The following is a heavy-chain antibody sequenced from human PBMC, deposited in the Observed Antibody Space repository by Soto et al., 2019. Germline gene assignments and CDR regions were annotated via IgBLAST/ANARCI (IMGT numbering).Heavy chain of an antibody. CDR2: ISGSGGST. CDR3: ATRDIVVVVAVLDVMAV. D-gene: IGHD2-15*01. V-gene: IGHV3-23*01. CDR1: GFTFSSYA. Sequence: GGSLRLSCAASGFTFSSYAMSWVRQAPGKGLEWVSAISGSGGSTYYADSVKGRFTISRDNSKNTLYLQMNSLRAEDTAVYYCATRDIVVVVAVLDVMAVWGQGTTVTVSS. J-gene: IGHJ6*02.